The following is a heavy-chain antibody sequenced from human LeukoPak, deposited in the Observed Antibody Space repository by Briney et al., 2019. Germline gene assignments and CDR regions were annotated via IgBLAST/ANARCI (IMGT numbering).Heavy chain of an antibody. Sequence: ASVKVSCKASGYTFTSYAMNWVRQAPGQGLEWMGWINTNTGNPTYAQGSTGRFVFSLDTSVSTAYLQISSLKAEDTAVYYCARGGDSYSSSWYVFDYWGQGTLVTVSS. D-gene: IGHD6-13*01. J-gene: IGHJ4*02. V-gene: IGHV7-4-1*02. CDR1: GYTFTSYA. CDR3: ARGGDSYSSSWYVFDY. CDR2: INTNTGNP.